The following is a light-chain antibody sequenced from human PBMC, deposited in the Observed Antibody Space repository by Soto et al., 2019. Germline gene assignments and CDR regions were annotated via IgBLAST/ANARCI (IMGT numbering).Light chain of an antibody. CDR3: QQTYATPFT. V-gene: IGKV1-39*01. CDR2: TAT. Sequence: DIQVTQSLSSLSASVGDRVTITCRTSHNIATYLYWYQHRPGKAPNLLIYTATSLQSGVPSRFSGSGTGTDFTLTISALQPEDFTSYFCQQTYATPFTFGRGTTV. J-gene: IGKJ3*01. CDR1: HNIATY.